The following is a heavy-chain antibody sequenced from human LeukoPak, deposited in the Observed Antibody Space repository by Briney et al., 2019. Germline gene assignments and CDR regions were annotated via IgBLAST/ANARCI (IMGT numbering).Heavy chain of an antibody. V-gene: IGHV4-34*01. D-gene: IGHD3-3*01. CDR1: GGSFSGYY. Sequence: SETLSLTCAVYGGSFSGYYWSWIRQPPGKGLEWIGEINHSGSTNYNPSLKSRVTISVDTSKNQFSLKLNSVTAADTAVYYCARDLTTPNDYWGQGTLVTVSS. CDR3: ARDLTTPNDY. J-gene: IGHJ4*02. CDR2: INHSGST.